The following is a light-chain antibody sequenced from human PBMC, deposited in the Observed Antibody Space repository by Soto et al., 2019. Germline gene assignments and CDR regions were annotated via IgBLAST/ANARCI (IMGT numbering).Light chain of an antibody. CDR2: GAS. V-gene: IGKV3-20*01. CDR1: QTISSF. Sequence: EIVLTQSPGTLSLSPGEGATLSCRASQTISSFLAWYQQKRGQAPRLLIQGASNRATGIPDRFSGSGSGTDFTLTITRLEPEDFAVYYCQQYGSSPWTFGQGTKVEIK. J-gene: IGKJ1*01. CDR3: QQYGSSPWT.